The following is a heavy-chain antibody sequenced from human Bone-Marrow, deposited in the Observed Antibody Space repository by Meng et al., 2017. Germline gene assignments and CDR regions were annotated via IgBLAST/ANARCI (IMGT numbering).Heavy chain of an antibody. CDR1: GYTFTGYY. D-gene: IGHD6-13*01. CDR2: INPNSGGT. CDR3: ARVARVVAAAGTGGWFDP. V-gene: IGHV1-2*06. Sequence: ASVQVSCKASGYTFTGYYMHWVRQAPGQGLEWMVRINPNSGGTNYAQKFQGRVTMTRDTSIGTAYMELSRLRSDDTAVYYCARVARVVAAAGTGGWFDPWGQGTLVTVSS. J-gene: IGHJ5*02.